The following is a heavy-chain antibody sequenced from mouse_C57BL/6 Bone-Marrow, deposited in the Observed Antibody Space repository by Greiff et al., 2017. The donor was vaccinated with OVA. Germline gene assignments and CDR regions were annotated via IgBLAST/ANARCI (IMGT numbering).Heavy chain of an antibody. CDR1: GYTFTDYN. CDR2: INPNNGGT. D-gene: IGHD1-1*01. CDR3: ARGGAYGSSSYYAMDY. Sequence: VQLQQSGPELVKPGASVKMSCKASGYTFTDYNMHSVKQSHGKSLEWIGYINPNNGGTSYNQKFKGKATLTVNKSSSTAYMELRSLTSEDSAVYYCARGGAYGSSSYYAMDYWGQGTSVTVSS. V-gene: IGHV1-22*01. J-gene: IGHJ4*01.